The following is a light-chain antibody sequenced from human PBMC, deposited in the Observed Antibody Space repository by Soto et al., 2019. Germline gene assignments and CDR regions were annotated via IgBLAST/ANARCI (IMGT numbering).Light chain of an antibody. CDR1: SSDVGGYNY. J-gene: IGLJ3*02. CDR2: NVS. CDR3: CSYAGSSWV. V-gene: IGLV2-11*01. Sequence: QSALTQSRSVSGSPGQSVTISCTGTSSDVGGYNYVSWYQQHPGKAPKVIIHNVSERPSGVPGRFSGSKSGNTASLTISGLQADDVADYYCCSYAGSSWVFGGGTKLSVL.